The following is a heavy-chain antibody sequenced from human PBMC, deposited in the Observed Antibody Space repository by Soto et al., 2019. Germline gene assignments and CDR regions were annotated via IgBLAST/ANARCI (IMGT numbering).Heavy chain of an antibody. CDR1: GLTSGIYD. CDR3: ARGGTGYKQFDY. V-gene: IGHV3-23*01. D-gene: IGHD5-12*01. J-gene: IGHJ4*02. Sequence: EGQLLESGGGLIQPGGSLRLSCAASGLTSGIYDISWVRQAPGKGLEWVSVISTGGVPYYADSVKGRFTISRDISKNTLFLQMSSLRVEDTAVYYCARGGTGYKQFDYWGQGTLVTASS. CDR2: ISTGGVP.